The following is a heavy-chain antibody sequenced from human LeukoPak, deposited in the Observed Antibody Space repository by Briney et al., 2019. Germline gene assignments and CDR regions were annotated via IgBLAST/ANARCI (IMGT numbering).Heavy chain of an antibody. CDR2: IWYDGNSK. V-gene: IGHV3-33*01. CDR3: ARYCSGGSCWDY. D-gene: IGHD2-15*01. CDR1: GFTFSSSG. Sequence: GGSLRLSCSTSGFTFSSSGVHWVRQAPGKGLEWVAVIWYDGNSKYYADSVVGRFTISRDNSKSTVYLQMNSLRAEDTAVYYCARYCSGGSCWDYWGQGTLVTVSS. J-gene: IGHJ4*02.